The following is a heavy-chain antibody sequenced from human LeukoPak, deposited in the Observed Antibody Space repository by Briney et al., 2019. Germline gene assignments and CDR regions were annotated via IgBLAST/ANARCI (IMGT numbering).Heavy chain of an antibody. D-gene: IGHD1-26*01. J-gene: IGHJ4*02. CDR3: ARGRSGSYSGFDY. CDR1: GGSISSGDYY. CDR2: IYYSGST. Sequence: SETLSLTCTVSGGSISSGDYYWSWIRQPPGKGLEWIGYIYYSGSTYYNPSLKSRITISVDTSKNQFSLKLSSVTAADTAVYYCARGRSGSYSGFDYWGQGTLVTVSS. V-gene: IGHV4-30-4*01.